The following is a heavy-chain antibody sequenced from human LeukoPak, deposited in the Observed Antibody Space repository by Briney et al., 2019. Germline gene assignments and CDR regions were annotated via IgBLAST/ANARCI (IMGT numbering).Heavy chain of an antibody. Sequence: ASVKVSCKASGYTFTSYDINWVRQATGQGLEWMGWMNPNSGNTGYAQKFQGRVTMTRNTSISTAYMELSSLRSEDTAVYYCARGVSPEWIQLWLLKGGLDYWGQGTLVTVSS. J-gene: IGHJ4*02. CDR1: GYTFTSYD. CDR3: ARGVSPEWIQLWLLKGGLDY. D-gene: IGHD5-18*01. CDR2: MNPNSGNT. V-gene: IGHV1-8*01.